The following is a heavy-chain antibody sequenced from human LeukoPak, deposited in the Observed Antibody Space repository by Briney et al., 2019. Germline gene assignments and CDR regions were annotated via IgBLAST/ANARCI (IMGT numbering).Heavy chain of an antibody. J-gene: IGHJ6*04. CDR2: IYSGGST. CDR3: AELGITMIGGV. CDR1: GFTVSSNY. Sequence: PGGSLRLSCAASGFTVSSNYMSWVRQAPGKELEWVSVIYSGGSTYYADSVKGRFTISRDNSKNTLYLQMNSLRAEDTAVYYCAELGITMIGGVWGKGTTVTISS. D-gene: IGHD3-10*02. V-gene: IGHV3-53*01.